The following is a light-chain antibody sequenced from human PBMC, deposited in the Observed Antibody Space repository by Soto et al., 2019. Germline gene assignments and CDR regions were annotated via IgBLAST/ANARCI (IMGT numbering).Light chain of an antibody. CDR1: NSDVGGYNF. J-gene: IGLJ1*01. V-gene: IGLV2-14*01. CDR3: SSYTSSSIPYV. CDR2: DVS. Sequence: QSALTQPASVSGSPGQSITISCTGTNSDVGGYNFVSWYQQHPGKAPKLMIYDVSNRPSGVSNRFSGSKSGNTVSLNISGLQAEDEADYYCSSYTSSSIPYVFGIGTKVTVL.